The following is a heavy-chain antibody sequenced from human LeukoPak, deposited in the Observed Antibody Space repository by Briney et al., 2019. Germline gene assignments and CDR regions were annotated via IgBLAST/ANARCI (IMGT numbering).Heavy chain of an antibody. CDR2: ISSSSSYI. D-gene: IGHD2-8*01. CDR3: ARGGRYCTNGVCYTPFDY. CDR1: GFTFSSYS. J-gene: IGHJ4*02. V-gene: IGHV3-21*01. Sequence: GGSLRLSCAASGFTFSSYSMNWVRQAPGKGLEWVSSISSSSSYIYYADSVKGRFTISRDNAKNSLYPQMNSLRAEDTAVYYCARGGRYCTNGVCYTPFDYWGQGTLVTVSS.